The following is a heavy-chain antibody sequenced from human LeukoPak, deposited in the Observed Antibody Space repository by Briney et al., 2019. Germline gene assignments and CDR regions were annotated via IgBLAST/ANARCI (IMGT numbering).Heavy chain of an antibody. CDR1: GFTFSDYY. CDR2: ISSSSSTR. Sequence: PGGSLRLSCAASGFTFSDYYMSWIRQAPGKGLEWVSYISSSSSTRYYADSVKGRFTISRDNAKNSLYLQMNSLRAEDTAVCYCARDRLIGGWFDPWGQGTLVTVSS. J-gene: IGHJ5*02. V-gene: IGHV3-11*04. CDR3: ARDRLIGGWFDP. D-gene: IGHD4-23*01.